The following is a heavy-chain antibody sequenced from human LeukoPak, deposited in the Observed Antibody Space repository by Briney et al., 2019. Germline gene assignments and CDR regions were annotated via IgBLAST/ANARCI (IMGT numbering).Heavy chain of an antibody. CDR2: ISGSAGTT. CDR1: GFTFSSFA. J-gene: IGHJ4*02. V-gene: IGHV3-23*01. D-gene: IGHD5-18*01. CDR3: TTSRRSSYGYRALELPPSPVD. Sequence: GGSLRLSCAASGFTFSSFAMTWVHQAPGKGLEWVSGISGSAGTTSYADFAKGRFTISRDNAKNSLYLQMNSLRVADTAVYYCTTSRRSSYGYRALELPPSPVDWGQGTLVTVSS.